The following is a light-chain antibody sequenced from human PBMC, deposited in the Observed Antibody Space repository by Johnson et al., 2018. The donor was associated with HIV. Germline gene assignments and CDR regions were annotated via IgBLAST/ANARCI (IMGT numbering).Light chain of an antibody. CDR1: SSNIGNNY. CDR3: GTWDSSLSGLYV. CDR2: ENN. V-gene: IGLV1-51*02. Sequence: QSVLTQPPSVSAAPGQKVTISCSGSSSNIGNNYVSWYQQLPGTAPKLLIYENNKRPSGIPDRFSGSKSGTSATLGITGLQTGDEAVYYCGTWDSSLSGLYVFGTGTKVTVL. J-gene: IGLJ1*01.